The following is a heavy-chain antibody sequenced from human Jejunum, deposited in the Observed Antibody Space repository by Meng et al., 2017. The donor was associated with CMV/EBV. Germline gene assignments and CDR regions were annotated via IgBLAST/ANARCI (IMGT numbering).Heavy chain of an antibody. V-gene: IGHV4-34*02. CDR3: TTLYGDSIS. CDR2: IYHSGRT. Sequence: QVQLQQWGAGLLRPSETLSLTGAVYGGSVSGHYWSWIRQTPGKGLEWIGEIYHSGRTNYNPSVKSRVSMSVDKSQNHFSLRLSSVTAADTAVYYCTTLYGDSISWGQGTLVTVSS. J-gene: IGHJ4*02. CDR1: GGSVSGHY. D-gene: IGHD4-17*01.